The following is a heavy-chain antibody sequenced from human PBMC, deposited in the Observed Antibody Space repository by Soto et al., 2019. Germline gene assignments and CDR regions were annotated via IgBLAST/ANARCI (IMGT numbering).Heavy chain of an antibody. CDR1: DGSFSCYY. Sequence: PSETLSLTCAVYDGSFSCYYWSWIRQPPGRGLERIGYIYYSGSTNYNPSLTSRVTISVDTSKNQFSLKLSSVTAADTAVYYCAKGRSTATTMYDYAMDVWGQGTTVTVSS. CDR2: IYYSGST. V-gene: IGHV4-59*08. CDR3: AKGRSTATTMYDYAMDV. J-gene: IGHJ6*02. D-gene: IGHD4-17*01.